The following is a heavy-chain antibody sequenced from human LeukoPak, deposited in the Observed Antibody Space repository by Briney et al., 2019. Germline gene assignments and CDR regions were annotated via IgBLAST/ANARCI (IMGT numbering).Heavy chain of an antibody. D-gene: IGHD4/OR15-4a*01. V-gene: IGHV4-39*01. Sequence: SETLSLTCTVSGDSISSSSSYWGWIRQPPGKGLEWIGTISYSGNTYYNPSLKSRVGTSVDTSKNQFSLKLSSLTAADTAVYYCGRMISANFYFYYGMDVWGQGTTVTVSS. CDR1: GDSISSSSSY. J-gene: IGHJ6*02. CDR3: GRMISANFYFYYGMDV. CDR2: ISYSGNT.